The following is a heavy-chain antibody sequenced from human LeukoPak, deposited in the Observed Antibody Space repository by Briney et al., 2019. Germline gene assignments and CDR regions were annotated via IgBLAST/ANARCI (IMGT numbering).Heavy chain of an antibody. CDR3: AKGAGDFDY. V-gene: IGHV3-11*01. CDR1: GFSFSDNY. CDR2: ISSAGGTL. J-gene: IGHJ4*02. D-gene: IGHD3-10*01. Sequence: GGSLRLSCAASGFSFSDNYMSWLRQAPGKGLEWISYISSAGGTLYYADSVKGRFTISRDIGKKLLYLQMNSLRAEDTAVYFCAKGAGDFDYWGQGTLVTVSS.